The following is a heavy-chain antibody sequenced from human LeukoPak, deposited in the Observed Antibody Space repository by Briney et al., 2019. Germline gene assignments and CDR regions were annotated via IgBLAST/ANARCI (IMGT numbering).Heavy chain of an antibody. Sequence: SETLSLTCGVSGGSITSTNWWSWVRQPPGQGLEWIGEISLTGRTNYNPSLKSRVNISIDESKNHLYLNLASVTAADTAVYYCSRETGPFCPFGHWGQGTLVAVTS. CDR3: SRETGPFCPFGH. CDR2: ISLTGRT. CDR1: GGSITSTNW. J-gene: IGHJ4*02. D-gene: IGHD7-27*01. V-gene: IGHV4-4*02.